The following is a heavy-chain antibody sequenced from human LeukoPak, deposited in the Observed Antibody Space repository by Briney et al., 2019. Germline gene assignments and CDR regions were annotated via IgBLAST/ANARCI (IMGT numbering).Heavy chain of an antibody. CDR2: VYNGGST. Sequence: SETLSLTCAVSGASVSSTTYSWHWIRQPPGKGLEWIGYVYNGGSTNYNPSLKSRVTLSVDTSKNHFSLKLSSVTAADTAVYYCARVSSGYYYEFDYWGQGTLVTVSS. V-gene: IGHV4-61*03. D-gene: IGHD3-22*01. CDR3: ARVSSGYYYEFDY. J-gene: IGHJ4*02. CDR1: GASVSSTTYS.